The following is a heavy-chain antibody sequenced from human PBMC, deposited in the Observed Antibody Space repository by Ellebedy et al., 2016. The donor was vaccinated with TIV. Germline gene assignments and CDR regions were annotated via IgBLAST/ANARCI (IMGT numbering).Heavy chain of an antibody. Sequence: GESLKISCAASGFTFSSYSMNWVRQAPGKGLEWVSSITSSSRYIYSADSVKGRFTISRDNAKNSLYLHMNSLRDEDTAVYYCVRDQSEYGDYVDYYYGMDVWGQGTTVTVSS. J-gene: IGHJ6*02. CDR3: VRDQSEYGDYVDYYYGMDV. D-gene: IGHD4-17*01. CDR2: ITSSSRYI. CDR1: GFTFSSYS. V-gene: IGHV3-21*01.